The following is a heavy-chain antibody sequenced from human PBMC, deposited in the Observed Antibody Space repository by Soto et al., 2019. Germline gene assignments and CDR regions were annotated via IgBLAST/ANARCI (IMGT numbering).Heavy chain of an antibody. Sequence: GGSLRLSCAASGFTFSDYYMSWIRQAPGKGLEWVSYISSSGSTIYYADSVKGRFTISRDNAKNTLYLQMNSLRAEDTAVYYGARDYYDSSSYNWCDRRGQGSLVTVSS. CDR2: ISSSGSTI. CDR1: GFTFSDYY. CDR3: ARDYYDSSSYNWCDR. J-gene: IGHJ5*01. D-gene: IGHD3-22*01. V-gene: IGHV3-11*01.